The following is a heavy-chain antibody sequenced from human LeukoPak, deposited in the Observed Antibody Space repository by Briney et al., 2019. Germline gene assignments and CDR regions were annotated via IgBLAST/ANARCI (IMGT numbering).Heavy chain of an antibody. CDR2: MNPNSGNT. J-gene: IGHJ6*03. CDR3: ARVRVRGVIDYYYYMDV. V-gene: IGHV1-8*01. Sequence: GASVKVSCKASGYTFTSYDINWVRQATGQGLEWMGWMNPNSGNTGYAQKFQGRVTMTRTTSISTAYMELSSLRSEDTAVYYCARVRVRGVIDYYYYMDVWGKGTTVTVSS. D-gene: IGHD3-10*01. CDR1: GYTFTSYD.